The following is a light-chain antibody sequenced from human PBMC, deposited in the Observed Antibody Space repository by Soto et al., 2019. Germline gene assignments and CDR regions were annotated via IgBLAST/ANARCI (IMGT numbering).Light chain of an antibody. CDR2: GAS. CDR3: QQYGSSPTWT. CDR1: QSVSSSY. Sequence: EIVLTQSPGTLSLSPGGRATLSCRASQSVSSSYLAWYQQKPGQAPRLLIYGASSRATGIPQRFSGGGSGTKFILTISRLEHDDFAVYYCQQYGSSPTWTFGQGTKVEIK. J-gene: IGKJ1*01. V-gene: IGKV3-20*01.